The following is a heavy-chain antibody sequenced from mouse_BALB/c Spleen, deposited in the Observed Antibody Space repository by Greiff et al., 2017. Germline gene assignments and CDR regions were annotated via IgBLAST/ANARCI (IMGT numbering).Heavy chain of an antibody. CDR2: ILPGSGST. J-gene: IGHJ4*01. CDR3: ARSDGDYAMDY. CDR1: GYTFSSYW. Sequence: QVQLQQSGAELMKPGASVKISCKATGYTFSSYWIEWVKQRPGHGLEWIGEILPGSGSTNYNEKFKGKATFTADTSSNTAYMQLSSLTSEDSAVYYCARSDGDYAMDYWGQGTSVTVSS. V-gene: IGHV1-9*01.